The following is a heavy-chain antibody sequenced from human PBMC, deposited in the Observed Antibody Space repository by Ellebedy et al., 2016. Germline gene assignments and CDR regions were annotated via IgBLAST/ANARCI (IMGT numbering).Heavy chain of an antibody. V-gene: IGHV1-2*02. J-gene: IGHJ6*03. CDR3: ARGRRGVRFLEWLPKSPYYYYMDV. CDR2: INPNSGGT. D-gene: IGHD3-3*01. Sequence: ASVKVSCXASGYTFTGYYMHWVRQAPGQGLEWMGWINPNSGGTNYAQKFQGRVTMTRDTSISTAYMELSRLRSDDTAVYYCARGRRGVRFLEWLPKSPYYYYMDVWGKGTTVTVSS. CDR1: GYTFTGYY.